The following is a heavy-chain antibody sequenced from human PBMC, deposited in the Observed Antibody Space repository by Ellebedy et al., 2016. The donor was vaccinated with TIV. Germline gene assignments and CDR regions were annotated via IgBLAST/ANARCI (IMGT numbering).Heavy chain of an antibody. CDR3: AAFPYISSSSAF. Sequence: ASVKVSCKTSGYTFTAFHIHWVRQAPGQGLEWMGWVYPNSGDTNYAQKFQGRVTFTRDTSTRTVYMEMTSLRSDDTAVYYSAAFPYISSSSAFWGQGNLVTVSS. CDR2: VYPNSGDT. D-gene: IGHD6-6*01. J-gene: IGHJ4*02. CDR1: GYTFTAFH. V-gene: IGHV1-2*02.